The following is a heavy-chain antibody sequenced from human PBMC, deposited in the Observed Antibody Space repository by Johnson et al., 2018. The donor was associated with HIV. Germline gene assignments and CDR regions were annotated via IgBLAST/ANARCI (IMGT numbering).Heavy chain of an antibody. CDR1: GFTFSSYG. Sequence: VQLVESGGGVVQPGRSLRLSCAASGFTFSSYGIHWVRQAPGKGLEWVSAISGSGGSTYYADSVKGRFTISRDNAKNSLYLQMNSLRAEDTALYYCARGALGAFDIWGQGTMVAVSS. CDR2: ISGSGGST. CDR3: ARGALGAFDI. D-gene: IGHD3-3*02. V-gene: IGHV3-21*04. J-gene: IGHJ3*02.